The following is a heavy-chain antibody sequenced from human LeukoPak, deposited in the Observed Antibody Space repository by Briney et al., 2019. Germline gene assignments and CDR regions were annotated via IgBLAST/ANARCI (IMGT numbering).Heavy chain of an antibody. V-gene: IGHV4-59*08. Sequence: SETLSLTGSVSGGSISSYYWNWIRQPPGKGLEWIGYISYTGSTNYNPSLKSRLTISVDTSKNQFSLKLRSVTAADTAVYYCARHSNSGSYSGGHWGQGTLVTVSS. CDR2: ISYTGST. J-gene: IGHJ4*02. D-gene: IGHD1-26*01. CDR1: GGSISSYY. CDR3: ARHSNSGSYSGGH.